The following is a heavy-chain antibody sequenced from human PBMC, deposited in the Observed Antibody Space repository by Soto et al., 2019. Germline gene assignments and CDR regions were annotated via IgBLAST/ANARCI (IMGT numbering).Heavy chain of an antibody. J-gene: IGHJ4*02. CDR2: IYYSGST. CDR3: ARLFRDVYNAVEY. CDR1: GGSTSTCA. D-gene: IGHD3-3*01. Sequence: SQALSFTWTGSGGSTSTCAWLWIRQPPGKGLEWIGYIYYSGSTNYNPSLKSRVTISVYTSKNQFSLKLSSVTAADTAVYFCARLFRDVYNAVEYWGQGGRVTVS. V-gene: IGHV4-59*08.